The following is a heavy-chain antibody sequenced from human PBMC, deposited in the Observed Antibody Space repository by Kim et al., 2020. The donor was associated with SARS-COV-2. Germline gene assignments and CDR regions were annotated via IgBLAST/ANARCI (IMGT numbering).Heavy chain of an antibody. J-gene: IGHJ3*02. CDR2: ISYDGSNK. CDR1: GFTFSSYA. V-gene: IGHV3-30-3*01. CDR3: ARDSPEAFDI. Sequence: GGSLRLSCAASGFTFSSYAMHWVRQAPGKGLEWVAVISYDGSNKYYADSVKGRFTISRDNSKNTLYLQMNSLRAEDTAVYYCARDSPEAFDIWGQGTMVTVSS.